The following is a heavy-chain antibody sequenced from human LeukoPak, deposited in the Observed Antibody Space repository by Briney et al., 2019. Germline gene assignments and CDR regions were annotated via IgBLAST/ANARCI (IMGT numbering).Heavy chain of an antibody. D-gene: IGHD6-6*01. CDR1: GYTFTSYG. V-gene: IGHV1-18*01. Sequence: ASVKVSCKASGYTFTSYGISWGRQAPGQGLEWMEWISAYNGNTNYAQKLQGRVTITRDTSTSTVYMELSSLSSEDTAVYYCARAYSNSSPFDYWGQGTLVTVSS. CDR3: ARAYSNSSPFDY. J-gene: IGHJ4*02. CDR2: ISAYNGNT.